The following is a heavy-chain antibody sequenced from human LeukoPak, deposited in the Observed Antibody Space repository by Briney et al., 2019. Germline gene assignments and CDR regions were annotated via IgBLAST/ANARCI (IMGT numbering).Heavy chain of an antibody. Sequence: ASVKVSCKASGYTFTSYGISWVRQAPGQGLEWMGRIIPILGIANYAQKFQGRVTITADKSTSTAYMELSSLRSEDTAVYYCASRLGFDAFDIWGQGTMVTVSS. D-gene: IGHD7-27*01. CDR3: ASRLGFDAFDI. V-gene: IGHV1-69*04. CDR2: IIPILGIA. J-gene: IGHJ3*02. CDR1: GYTFTSYG.